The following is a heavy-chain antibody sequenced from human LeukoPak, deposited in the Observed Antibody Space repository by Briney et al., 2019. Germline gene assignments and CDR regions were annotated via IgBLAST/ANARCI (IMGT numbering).Heavy chain of an antibody. CDR2: IIPIFGTA. CDR1: GSTFSSYD. V-gene: IGHV1-69*13. D-gene: IGHD4-23*01. J-gene: IGHJ4*02. CDR3: ARADGGNRDY. Sequence: ASVKVSCKASGSTFSSYDINWVRQATGQGLEWMGGIIPIFGTANYAQKFQGRVTITADESTSTAYMELSSLRSEDTAVYYCARADGGNRDYWGQGTLVTVSS.